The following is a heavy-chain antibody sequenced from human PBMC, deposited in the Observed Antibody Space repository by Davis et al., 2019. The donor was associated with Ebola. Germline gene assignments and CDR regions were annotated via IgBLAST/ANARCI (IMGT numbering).Heavy chain of an antibody. CDR1: GGSFSGYY. V-gene: IGHV4-34*01. Sequence: SETLSLTCAVYGGSFSGYYWSWIRQPPGKGLEWIGEINHSGSTNYNPSLKSRVTISVDTSKKQFSLGLTSVTAADTAVYYCARGGGGEIAVTAYAFDTWGQGTMVTVSS. CDR2: INHSGST. CDR3: ARGGGGEIAVTAYAFDT. J-gene: IGHJ3*02. D-gene: IGHD2-21*02.